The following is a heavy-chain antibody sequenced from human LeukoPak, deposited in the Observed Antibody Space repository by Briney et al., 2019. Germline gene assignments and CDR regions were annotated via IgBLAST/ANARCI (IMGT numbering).Heavy chain of an antibody. D-gene: IGHD3-22*01. CDR2: ISSSSSTI. CDR1: GFTFSSYS. J-gene: IGHJ4*02. V-gene: IGHV3-48*04. CDR3: ARVVVNYYDSSGYGATDY. Sequence: GGSLRLSCAASGFTFSSYSMNWARQAPGKGLEWASYISSSSSTIYYADSVKGRFTISRDNAKNSLYLQMNSLRAEDTAMYYCARVVVNYYDSSGYGATDYWGQGSLVTVSS.